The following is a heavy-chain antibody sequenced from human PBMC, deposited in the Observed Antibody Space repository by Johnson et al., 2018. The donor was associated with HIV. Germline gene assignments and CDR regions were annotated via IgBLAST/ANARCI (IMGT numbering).Heavy chain of an antibody. J-gene: IGHJ3*02. V-gene: IGHV3-30*02. D-gene: IGHD1-26*01. CDR2: MRYDGSNK. Sequence: QVQLVASGGGVVQPGGPLRLSCAASGFSFSSYGMHWVRQAPGKGLAWVAFMRYDGSNKYYADPVKGRFTISRDNSKNTLYLQMNSLRAEDTAVYYCAKGLWKLEDAFDIWGQVTMVTVSS. CDR1: GFSFSSYG. CDR3: AKGLWKLEDAFDI.